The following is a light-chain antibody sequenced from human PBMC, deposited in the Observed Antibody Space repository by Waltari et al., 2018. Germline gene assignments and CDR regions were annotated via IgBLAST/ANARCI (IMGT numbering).Light chain of an antibody. CDR3: AAWDDSLDGYV. CDR1: SSKIGGNP. V-gene: IGLV1-44*01. Sequence: QSVLTQPPSASGTPGQRVTISCSGSSSKIGGNPVNWYQQFPGRAPKLLIYSNNQRPSGVPDRVSGSKSGTSASLAISGLQSEDEADFYCAAWDDSLDGYVFGTGTKVTVL. J-gene: IGLJ1*01. CDR2: SNN.